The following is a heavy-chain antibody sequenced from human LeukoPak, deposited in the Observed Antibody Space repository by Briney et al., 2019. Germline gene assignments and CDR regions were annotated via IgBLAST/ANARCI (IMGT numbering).Heavy chain of an antibody. Sequence: GGSLRLSCAASGFTVSNNYMSWVRQAPGKGLEWVSVIYSGGYTYYADSVKGRFTISRDNAKNTLYLQMNSLRAEDTAVYYCARDSPNHYYGSGSSYNWFDPWGQGTLVTVSS. CDR3: ARDSPNHYYGSGSSYNWFDP. CDR1: GFTVSNNY. V-gene: IGHV3-66*01. D-gene: IGHD3-10*01. CDR2: IYSGGYT. J-gene: IGHJ5*02.